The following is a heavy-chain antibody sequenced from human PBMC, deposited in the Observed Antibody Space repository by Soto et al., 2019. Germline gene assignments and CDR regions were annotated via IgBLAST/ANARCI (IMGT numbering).Heavy chain of an antibody. CDR1: GFTFSSYA. D-gene: IGHD6-19*01. CDR2: ISYDGSNK. J-gene: IGHJ1*01. CDR3: ARVVMGPVAGTSFQH. V-gene: IGHV3-30-3*01. Sequence: QVQLVESGGGVVQPGRSLRLSCAASGFTFSSYAMHWVRQAPGKGLEWVAVISYDGSNKYYADSVKGRFTISRDNSKNTLYLQMNRLRAEDTAVYYCARVVMGPVAGTSFQHWGQGTLVTVSS.